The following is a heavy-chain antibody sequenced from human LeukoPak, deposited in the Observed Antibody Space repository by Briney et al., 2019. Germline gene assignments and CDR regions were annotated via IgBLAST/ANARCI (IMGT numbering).Heavy chain of an antibody. D-gene: IGHD1-1*01. CDR2: IYHSGST. Sequence: SETLSLTCAVSGGSISSGGYSWSWIRQPPGKGLEWIGYIYHSGSTYYNPSLKSRVTISVDRSKNQFSLELSSVTAADTAVYYCARDSGTGMDVWGQGTTVTVSS. CDR1: GGSISSGGYS. J-gene: IGHJ6*02. V-gene: IGHV4-30-2*01. CDR3: ARDSGTGMDV.